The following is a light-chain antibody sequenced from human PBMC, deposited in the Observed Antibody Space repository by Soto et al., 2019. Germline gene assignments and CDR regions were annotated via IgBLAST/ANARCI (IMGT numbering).Light chain of an antibody. CDR2: GAS. CDR3: QQYGGAPWT. CDR1: QSVSSNY. Sequence: EIVLTQSPGTLSLSPGERATLSCRASQSVSSNYLAWFQQRPDQPPRLLISGASSRATGIPDRFSGSGSGTDFTLTISRLEPEDFAVYHCQQYGGAPWTFGQGTKVEIK. J-gene: IGKJ1*01. V-gene: IGKV3-20*01.